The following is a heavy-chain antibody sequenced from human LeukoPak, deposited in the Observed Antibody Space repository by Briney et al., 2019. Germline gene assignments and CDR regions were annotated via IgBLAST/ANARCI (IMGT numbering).Heavy chain of an antibody. Sequence: PSETLSLTCAVSGGSISSGGYSWRWIRQPPGKGLEWIGYIYHSGSTYYNPSLKSRVTVSVDRSKNQFSLKLSSVTAADTAVYYCARGHRNYYGMDVWGQGTTVTVSS. CDR3: ARGHRNYYGMDV. V-gene: IGHV4-30-2*01. CDR1: GGSISSGGYS. D-gene: IGHD2-21*01. CDR2: IYHSGST. J-gene: IGHJ6*02.